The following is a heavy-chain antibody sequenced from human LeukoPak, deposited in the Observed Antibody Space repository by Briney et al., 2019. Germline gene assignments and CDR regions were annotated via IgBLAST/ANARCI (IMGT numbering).Heavy chain of an antibody. CDR2: ISYDGSNK. CDR1: GFTLSSYG. V-gene: IGHV3-30*18. D-gene: IGHD3-10*01. CDR3: AKDQNYYGSGSYFNGYYFDY. J-gene: IGHJ4*02. Sequence: PGRSLRLSCAASGFTLSSYGMHWVRQAPGKGLEWVAVISYDGSNKYYADSVKGRFTISRDNSKNTLYLQMNSLRAEDTAVYYCAKDQNYYGSGSYFNGYYFDYWGQGTLVTVSS.